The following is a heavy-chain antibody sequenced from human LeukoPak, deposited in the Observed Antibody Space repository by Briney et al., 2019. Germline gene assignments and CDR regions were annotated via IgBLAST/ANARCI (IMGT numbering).Heavy chain of an antibody. CDR3: ARDYYGWEGSFDP. V-gene: IGHV4-34*01. D-gene: IGHD3-10*01. CDR2: ITHSGST. J-gene: IGHJ5*02. Sequence: SETLFLTCAVYGGSFSGYYWSWIRQPPGKGLEWIGEITHSGSTNYNPSLQSRVTISVDTSKNQFSLKLSSVTAADTAVYYCARDYYGWEGSFDPWGQGTLVTVSS. CDR1: GGSFSGYY.